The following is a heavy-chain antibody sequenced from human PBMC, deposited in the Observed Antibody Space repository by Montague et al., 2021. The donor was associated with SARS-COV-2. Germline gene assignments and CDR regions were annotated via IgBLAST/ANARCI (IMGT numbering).Heavy chain of an antibody. CDR3: ARDGSLRFEISIGPRHYYYGMDV. D-gene: IGHD3-3*01. Sequence: SETLSLTCTVSGGSISSSSYYWGWIRQPPGKGLEWIGSIYYSGSTYYNPSLKSRVTISVDTSKNQFSLKLSSVTAADTAAYYCARDGSLRFEISIGPRHYYYGMDVWGQGTTVTVSS. CDR1: GGSISSSSYY. J-gene: IGHJ6*02. CDR2: IYYSGST. V-gene: IGHV4-39*07.